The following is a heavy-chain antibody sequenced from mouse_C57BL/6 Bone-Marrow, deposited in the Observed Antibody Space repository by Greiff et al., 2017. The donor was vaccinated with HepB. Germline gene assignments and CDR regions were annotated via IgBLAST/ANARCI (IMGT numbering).Heavy chain of an antibody. Sequence: EVKLVESGGGLVKPGGSLKLSCAASGFTFSSYAMSWVRQTPKKRLEWVATISDGGSYTYYPDNVKGRFTISRDNAKNNLYLQMSHLKSEDTAMYYCARDPYFDYWGQGTTLTVSS. V-gene: IGHV5-4*01. CDR2: ISDGGSYT. J-gene: IGHJ2*01. CDR1: GFTFSSYA. CDR3: ARDPYFDY.